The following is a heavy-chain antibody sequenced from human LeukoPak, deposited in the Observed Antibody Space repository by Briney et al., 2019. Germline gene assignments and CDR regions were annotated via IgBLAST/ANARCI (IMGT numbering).Heavy chain of an antibody. Sequence: PGRSLRLSCAASGFTFSSYAMHWVRQAPGKGLEWVAVISYDGSNKYYADSVKGRFTISRDNSKNTLYLQMNSLRAEDTAVYYCAKEHEATYYYDSSGYSDYWGQGTLVTVSS. CDR1: GFTFSSYA. D-gene: IGHD3-22*01. J-gene: IGHJ4*02. V-gene: IGHV3-30-3*01. CDR2: ISYDGSNK. CDR3: AKEHEATYYYDSSGYSDY.